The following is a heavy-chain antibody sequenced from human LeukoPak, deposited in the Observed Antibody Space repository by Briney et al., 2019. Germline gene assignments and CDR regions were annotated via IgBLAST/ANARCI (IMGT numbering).Heavy chain of an antibody. V-gene: IGHV4-59*08. CDR2: IHYSGAT. CDR3: ATLRGASTAVFDS. D-gene: IGHD2-21*02. J-gene: IGHJ4*02. CDR1: GGSISYDY. Sequence: PSETLSLTCTVSGGSISYDYWSWIRQSPGKRLEWIGYIHYSGATSYSPSLKNRVTISVDTSKNQFSLKLSSVTAADTALYYCATLRGASTAVFDSWGQGALVTVSS.